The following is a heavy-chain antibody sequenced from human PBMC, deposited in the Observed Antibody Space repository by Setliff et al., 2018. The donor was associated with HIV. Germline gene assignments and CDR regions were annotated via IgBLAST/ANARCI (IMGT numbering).Heavy chain of an antibody. D-gene: IGHD2-2*01. CDR3: VKDEEYIGVVSATMNMPGYYHYYYMDV. Sequence: GGSLRLSCAASGFTFSTSGMNWVRQAPGKGLEWVSSISSRGGSIYYADSVKGRFTISRDNADRSLYLQMNSLRAEDTAVYYCVKDEEYIGVVSATMNMPGYYHYYYMDVWGKGSTVTVSS. J-gene: IGHJ6*03. CDR2: ISSRGGSI. CDR1: GFTFSTSG. V-gene: IGHV3-21*01.